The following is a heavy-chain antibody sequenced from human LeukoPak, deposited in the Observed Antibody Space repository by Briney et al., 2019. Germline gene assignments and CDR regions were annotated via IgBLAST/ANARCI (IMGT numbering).Heavy chain of an antibody. D-gene: IGHD1-26*01. CDR1: GGSISSSSYY. J-gene: IGHJ4*02. CDR2: IYYSGST. Sequence: SETLSLTCTVSGGSISSSSYYWGWIRQPPGKGLEWIGSIYYSGSTYYNPSLKSRVTISVDTSKNQFSLKLSSVTAADTAVYCCARRVIVGATYYFDYWGQGTLVTVSS. CDR3: ARRVIVGATYYFDY. V-gene: IGHV4-39*01.